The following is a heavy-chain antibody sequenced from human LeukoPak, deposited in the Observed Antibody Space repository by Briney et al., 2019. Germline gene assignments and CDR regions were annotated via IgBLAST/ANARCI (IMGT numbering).Heavy chain of an antibody. CDR3: ASQTPAAAGTPLPYYYYYGMDV. CDR2: ISSSSSTI. J-gene: IGHJ6*02. V-gene: IGHV3-48*01. Sequence: GGSLRLSCAASGFTVSSNYMSWVRQAPGKGLEWVSYISSSSSTIYYADSVKGRFTISRDNAKNSLYLQMNSLRAEDTAVYYCASQTPAAAGTPLPYYYYYGMDVWGQGTTVTVSS. D-gene: IGHD6-13*01. CDR1: GFTVSSNY.